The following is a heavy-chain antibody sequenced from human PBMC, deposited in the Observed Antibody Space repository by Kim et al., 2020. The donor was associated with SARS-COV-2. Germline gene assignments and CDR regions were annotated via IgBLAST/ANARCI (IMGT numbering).Heavy chain of an antibody. J-gene: IGHJ4*02. CDR2: ISVGNGNT. V-gene: IGHV1-3*01. CDR3: AGEQGGFDY. CDR1: GHTFTAYT. Sequence: ASVKVSCKTSGHTFTAYTMHWVRQAPGQRLEWMGWISVGNGNTRYSQKFQGRVTLTRDTSASTAFMELRSLRSEDKAVYYLAGEQGGFDYWGQGTLLTAS.